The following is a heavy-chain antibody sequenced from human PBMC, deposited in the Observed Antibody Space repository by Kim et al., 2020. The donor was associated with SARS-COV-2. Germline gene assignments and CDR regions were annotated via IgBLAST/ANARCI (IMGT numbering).Heavy chain of an antibody. D-gene: IGHD3-10*01. CDR3: SRGLQDVRALDC. Sequence: GGSLRLSCAASGFPISSYWMHWVRQAPGKGLVWVSRINSDGSSTNYADSVKGRFTISRDNAKNTLYLQMNSLRADDTAVYYCSRGLQDVRALDCWGQGTLVTVSS. V-gene: IGHV3-74*01. CDR2: INSDGSST. CDR1: GFPISSYW. J-gene: IGHJ4*02.